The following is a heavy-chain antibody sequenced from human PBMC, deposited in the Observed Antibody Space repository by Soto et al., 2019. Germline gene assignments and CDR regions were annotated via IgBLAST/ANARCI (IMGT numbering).Heavy chain of an antibody. V-gene: IGHV3-21*01. CDR1: GFTFSSYS. J-gene: IGHJ5*02. CDR3: ARDXDYDILTGYYYASYWFDP. CDR2: ISSSSSYI. D-gene: IGHD3-9*01. Sequence: KTGGSLRLSCAASGFTFSSYSMNWVRQAPGKGLEWDSSISSSSSYIYYADSVKGRFTISRDNAKNSLYLQMNSLRAEDTAVYYCARDXDYDILTGYYYASYWFDPWGQGTLVTVS.